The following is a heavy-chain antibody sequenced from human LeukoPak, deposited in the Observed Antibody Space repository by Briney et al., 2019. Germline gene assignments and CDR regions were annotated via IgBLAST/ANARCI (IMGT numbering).Heavy chain of an antibody. CDR2: INLNSGGT. Sequence: GASVKVSCKASGYTFTDYYMHWVRQAPGQGLEWMGWINLNSGGTNFAQRFQGRVTMTRHTSISTAYMDLSRLISDDTAVYYCARDAGYCTGGSCWYFDHWGQGTLVTVSS. CDR1: GYTFTDYY. V-gene: IGHV1-2*02. D-gene: IGHD2-15*01. CDR3: ARDAGYCTGGSCWYFDH. J-gene: IGHJ4*02.